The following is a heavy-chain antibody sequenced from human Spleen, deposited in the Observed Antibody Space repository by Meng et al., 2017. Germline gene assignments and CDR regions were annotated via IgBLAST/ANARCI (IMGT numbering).Heavy chain of an antibody. Sequence: GGSLRLSCAASGFTFDDYAMHWVRQAPGKGPEWVAGVSWNSGSIGYADSVRGRFTISRDNAKNSLYLQMNGLSVEDTALYYCAKDVGHSWAFDHWGQGALVTVSS. D-gene: IGHD1-26*01. J-gene: IGHJ4*02. CDR1: GFTFDDYA. CDR2: VSWNSGSI. V-gene: IGHV3-9*01. CDR3: AKDVGHSWAFDH.